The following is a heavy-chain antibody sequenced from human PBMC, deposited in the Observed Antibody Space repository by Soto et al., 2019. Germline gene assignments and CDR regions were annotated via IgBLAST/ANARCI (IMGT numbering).Heavy chain of an antibody. V-gene: IGHV4-59*01. Sequence: QVQLQESGPGLVKPSETLSLTCAVSGDSISSYYCMWIRQPPGKGLESIGHLYYGRSANYNPSLMSRVPLSVDTSTNQCSLTLSPMTAADTAVYYCALRSMAVVPEYWCQGTLVTVSS. CDR2: LYYGRSA. CDR1: GDSISSYY. CDR3: ALRSMAVVPEY. D-gene: IGHD3-22*01. J-gene: IGHJ4*02.